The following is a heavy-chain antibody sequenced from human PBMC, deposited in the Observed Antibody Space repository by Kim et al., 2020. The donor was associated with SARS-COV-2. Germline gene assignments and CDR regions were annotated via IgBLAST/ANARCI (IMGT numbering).Heavy chain of an antibody. J-gene: IGHJ4*02. V-gene: IGHV3-23*01. Sequence: VTGRFTISRDRSKNTLYMQMNSLRTEDTAVYFCAKTEYSGNFYGPFDYWGQGTLVTVSS. D-gene: IGHD1-26*01. CDR3: AKTEYSGNFYGPFDY.